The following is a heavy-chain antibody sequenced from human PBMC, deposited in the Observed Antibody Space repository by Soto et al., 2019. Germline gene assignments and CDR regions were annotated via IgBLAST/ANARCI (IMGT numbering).Heavy chain of an antibody. CDR2: ISGSGGIT. D-gene: IGHD5-12*01. Sequence: VQLLESGGGLVQPGGSLRLSCAASGFTFSNYAMNWVRQAPGKGLEWLSVISGSGGITYYAGSVKGRFTISKDTSKNTLFRQMNSLIAEDTAVYYCATDLGPGAYDLFSSAYYYGMGVWGQGTTVTVSS. CDR3: ATDLGPGAYDLFSSAYYYGMGV. CDR1: GFTFSNYA. J-gene: IGHJ6*02. V-gene: IGHV3-23*01.